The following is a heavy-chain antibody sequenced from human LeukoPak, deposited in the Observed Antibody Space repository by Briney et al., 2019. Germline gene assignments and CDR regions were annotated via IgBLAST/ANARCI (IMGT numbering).Heavy chain of an antibody. V-gene: IGHV4-34*01. D-gene: IGHD6-13*01. Sequence: SETLSLTCAVYGGSFSGYYWSWIRQPPGKGLEWIGEINRSGSTNYNPSLKSRVTISVDTSKNQFSLKLSSVTAADTAVYYCAMYSSSWYYFDYWGQGTLVTVSS. CDR2: INRSGST. CDR1: GGSFSGYY. J-gene: IGHJ4*02. CDR3: AMYSSSWYYFDY.